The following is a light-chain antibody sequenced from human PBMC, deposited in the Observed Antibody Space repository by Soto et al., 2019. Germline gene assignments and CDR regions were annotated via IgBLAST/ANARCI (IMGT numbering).Light chain of an antibody. J-gene: IGKJ2*01. CDR1: QSVSTK. CDR3: QQSNNWPYT. CDR2: GAS. Sequence: EIVLTQSPATLSVSPGERANLSCRASQSVSTKLAWFQQKPGQAPRLLIYGASTRATGIPARFSGSGSGTEFTLTINSLQSEDLAVYYCQQSNNWPYTFGQGTKLEV. V-gene: IGKV3-15*01.